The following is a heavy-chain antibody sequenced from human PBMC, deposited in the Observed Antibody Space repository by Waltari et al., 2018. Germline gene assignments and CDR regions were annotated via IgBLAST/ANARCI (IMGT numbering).Heavy chain of an antibody. CDR2: IHYSGST. J-gene: IGHJ4*02. V-gene: IGHV4-39*07. Sequence: QLQLQESGPGLVKPSETLSLTCTVSGGSISSSSYYWGWIRQPPGKGLEWIGSIHYSGSTFYNPSLKGRVTISIDTSKNQFSLKLISVTAADTAVYYCARVIPGDSSGLNFDYWGQGTLVTVSS. D-gene: IGHD3-22*01. CDR3: ARVIPGDSSGLNFDY. CDR1: GGSISSSSYY.